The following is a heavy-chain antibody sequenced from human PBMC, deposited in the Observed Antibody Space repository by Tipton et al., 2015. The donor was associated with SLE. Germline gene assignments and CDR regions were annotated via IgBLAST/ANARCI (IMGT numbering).Heavy chain of an antibody. D-gene: IGHD3-3*01. J-gene: IGHJ6*02. CDR3: AIDTSGERSNYGMDV. Sequence: TLSLTCTVSGGSISSYYWSWIRQPPGKGLEWIGYIYYSGSTNYNPSLKSRVTISVDTSKNQFSLKLSSVTAADTAVYYCAIDTSGERSNYGMDVWGQGTTVTVSS. CDR2: IYYSGST. CDR1: GGSISSYY. V-gene: IGHV4-59*01.